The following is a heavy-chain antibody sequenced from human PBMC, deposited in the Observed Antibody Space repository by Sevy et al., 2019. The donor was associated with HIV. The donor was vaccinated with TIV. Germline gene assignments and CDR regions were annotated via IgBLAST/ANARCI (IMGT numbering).Heavy chain of an antibody. CDR1: GFSLSTSGVG. CDR3: VYSFSTVTTYTDY. V-gene: IGHV2-5*02. D-gene: IGHD4-17*01. J-gene: IGHJ4*02. Sequence: SGPTLVKPTQTLTLTCTFSGFSLSTSGVGVGWVRQPPGKALEWLTLIYWDDDKHFSPSLKNRLTITKCTSENQLVLTMTNMDPVDTATYYCVYSFSTVTTYTDYWGQGTLVTVSS. CDR2: IYWDDDK.